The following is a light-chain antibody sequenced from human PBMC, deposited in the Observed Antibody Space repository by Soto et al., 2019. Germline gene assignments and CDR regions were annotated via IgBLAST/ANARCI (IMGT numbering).Light chain of an antibody. V-gene: IGKV3-20*01. CDR3: QQYGTSFT. J-gene: IGKJ4*01. CDR1: QSIRSSS. CDR2: SAS. Sequence: IVLTQSPGTLSLSPGERATLSCRASQSIRSSSLAWYQQKPGQTPRLLIFSASSRATGIPDRFSGSGSGTDFTLTISRLEPEDFAVYYCQQYGTSFTFGGGTKVEIK.